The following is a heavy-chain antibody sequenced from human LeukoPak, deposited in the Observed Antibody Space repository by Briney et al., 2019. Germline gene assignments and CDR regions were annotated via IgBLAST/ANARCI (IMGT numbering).Heavy chain of an antibody. J-gene: IGHJ4*02. V-gene: IGHV1-18*01. D-gene: IGHD3-9*01. CDR1: GYTFTSYG. CDR2: INAYNGNT. Sequence: GASVKVSCKASGYTFTSYGISWVRQAPGQGLEWMGWINAYNGNTNYAQNLQGRVTMTTDTSTSTAYMELRSLRSDDTAVYYCAREVLRYFDWPLDYWGQGTLVTVSS. CDR3: AREVLRYFDWPLDY.